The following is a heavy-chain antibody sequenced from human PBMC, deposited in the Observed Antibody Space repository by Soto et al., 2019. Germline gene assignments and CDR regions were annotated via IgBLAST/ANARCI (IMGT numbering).Heavy chain of an antibody. J-gene: IGHJ3*02. CDR2: IDPSDSYT. CDR1: GYSFTSYW. CDR3: ARDQSLPASFDAFDI. Sequence: GESLKISCKGSGYSFTSYWISWVRQMPGKGLEWMGRIDPSDSYTNYSPSFQGHVTISADKSISTAYLQWSSLKASDTAMYYCARDQSLPASFDAFDIWGQGTMVTVSS. V-gene: IGHV5-10-1*01.